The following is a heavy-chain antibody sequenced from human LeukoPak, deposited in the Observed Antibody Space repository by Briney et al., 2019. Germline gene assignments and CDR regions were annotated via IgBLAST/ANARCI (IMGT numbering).Heavy chain of an antibody. J-gene: IGHJ3*02. Sequence: ASVKVSCKASGYTFTGYYMHWVRQAPGQGPEWMGWINPNSGGTNYAQNLKGRVTMTRDTSLSTAYMELNSLTSDDTAVYYCARDLPKTGYVGALDIWGQGTMVTVSS. CDR1: GYTFTGYY. D-gene: IGHD5-12*01. V-gene: IGHV1-2*02. CDR2: INPNSGGT. CDR3: ARDLPKTGYVGALDI.